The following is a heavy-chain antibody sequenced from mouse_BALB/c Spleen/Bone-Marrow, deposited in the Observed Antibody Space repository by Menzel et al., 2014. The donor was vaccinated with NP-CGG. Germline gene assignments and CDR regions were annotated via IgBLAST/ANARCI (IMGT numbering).Heavy chain of an antibody. D-gene: IGHD2-4*01. CDR2: IWRGGST. CDR1: GFSLXSYG. Sequence: QVQLQQSGPSLVQPSQSLSITCTVSGFSLXSYGLHWVRQSPGKGLEWLGVIWRGGSTDYNAAFMPRLSITKDNSKSQVFFKMNSLRADDTAIYYCAKRGDYDWFAYWGQGTLVTVSA. J-gene: IGHJ3*01. CDR3: AKRGDYDWFAY. V-gene: IGHV2-5-1*01.